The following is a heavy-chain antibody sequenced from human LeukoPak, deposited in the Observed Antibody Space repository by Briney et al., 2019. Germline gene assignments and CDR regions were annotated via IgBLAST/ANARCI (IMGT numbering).Heavy chain of an antibody. V-gene: IGHV3-9*03. CDR2: ISWNSGRI. J-gene: IGHJ4*02. CDR1: GFTFDDYA. CDR3: AKGYNYDILTGYHH. Sequence: GRALRLSCAASGFTFDDYAMYWGRQAPGKGLEWVAGISWNSGRIGYGDSVKGRFAISRDNAKNSLYLQMNSLIAEDMALYYCAKGYNYDILTGYHHWGQGTLVTVSS. D-gene: IGHD3-9*01.